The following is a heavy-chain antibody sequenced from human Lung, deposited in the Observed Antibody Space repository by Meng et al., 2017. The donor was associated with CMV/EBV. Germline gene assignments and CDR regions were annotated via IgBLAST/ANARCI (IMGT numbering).Heavy chain of an antibody. J-gene: IGHJ4*02. D-gene: IGHD7-27*01. Sequence: SXTXSLXCAVYGGSFSEYDWSWIRQSPGKGLEWIGEINHSGNTTYNPSLKSRATISIDASKRQFSLKLYSVTAADTAVYYCARRSPNWGLGDWGQG. CDR1: GGSFSEYD. CDR2: INHSGNT. CDR3: ARRSPNWGLGD. V-gene: IGHV4-34*01.